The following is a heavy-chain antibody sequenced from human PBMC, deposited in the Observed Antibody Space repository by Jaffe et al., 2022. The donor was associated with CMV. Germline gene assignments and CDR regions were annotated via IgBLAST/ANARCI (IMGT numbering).Heavy chain of an antibody. J-gene: IGHJ4*02. CDR3: ARSIGYSYGYKGYYFDY. CDR2: IYYSGST. V-gene: IGHV4-39*01. Sequence: QLQLQESGPGLVKPSETLSLTCTVSGGSISSSSYYWGWIRQPPGKGLEWIGSIYYSGSTYYNPSLKSRVTISVDTSKNQFSLKLSSVTAADTAVYYCARSIGYSYGYKGYYFDYWGQGTLVTVSS. CDR1: GGSISSSSYY. D-gene: IGHD5-18*01.